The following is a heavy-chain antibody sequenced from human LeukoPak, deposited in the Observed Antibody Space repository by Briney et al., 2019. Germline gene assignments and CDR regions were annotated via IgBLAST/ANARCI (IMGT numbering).Heavy chain of an antibody. CDR2: ISTYNGDT. J-gene: IGHJ4*02. CDR3: ARGSSYGFSMGY. D-gene: IGHD3-16*01. CDR1: GYTFTSYG. Sequence: ASVKVSRKASGYTFTSYGINWVRQAPGQGLEWMGWISTYNGDTNYAQKLQGRVTMTTDTSTSTAYMELRSLRSDDTAVYYCARGSSYGFSMGYWGQGTLVTVSS. V-gene: IGHV1-18*01.